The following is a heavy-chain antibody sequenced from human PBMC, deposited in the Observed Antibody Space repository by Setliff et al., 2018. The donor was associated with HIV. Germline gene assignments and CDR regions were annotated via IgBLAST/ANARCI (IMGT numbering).Heavy chain of an antibody. D-gene: IGHD2-15*01. V-gene: IGHV3-48*03. Sequence: LRLSCAASGFSFSVYEMDWVRQAPGKGLEWISHISSGATTIDYADSVKGRFTISRDNSKNTLYLQMNSLRAEDTAVYYCASMVGSELANYYYYYMDVWGKGTTVTVSS. CDR2: ISSGATTI. J-gene: IGHJ6*03. CDR3: ASMVGSELANYYYYYMDV. CDR1: GFSFSVYE.